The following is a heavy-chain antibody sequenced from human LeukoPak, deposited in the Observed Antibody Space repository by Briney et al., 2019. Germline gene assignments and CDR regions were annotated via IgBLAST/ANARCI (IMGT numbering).Heavy chain of an antibody. Sequence: GGSLRLSCAASGFTFSSYGMHWVRQAPGKGLEWVAVIWYDGSNKYYADSVKGRFTISRDNSKNTLYLQMNSLRAEDTAVYYCARVIVFMSTGPHLDYWGQGTLAIVSS. D-gene: IGHD3-16*01. V-gene: IGHV3-33*01. CDR1: GFTFSSYG. CDR2: IWYDGSNK. CDR3: ARVIVFMSTGPHLDY. J-gene: IGHJ4*02.